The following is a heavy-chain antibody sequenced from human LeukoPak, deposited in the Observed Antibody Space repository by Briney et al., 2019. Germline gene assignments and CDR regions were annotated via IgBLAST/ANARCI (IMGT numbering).Heavy chain of an antibody. V-gene: IGHV1-8*01. CDR2: MNPNSGNT. CDR1: GYTFTSYD. J-gene: IGHJ6*03. Sequence: GASVKVSRKASGYTFTSYDINWVRQATGQGLEWMGWMNPNSGNTGYAQKFQGRVTMTRNASISTAYMELSSLRSEDTAVYYCARESAKRYMDVWGKGTTVTVSS. CDR3: ARESAKRYMDV.